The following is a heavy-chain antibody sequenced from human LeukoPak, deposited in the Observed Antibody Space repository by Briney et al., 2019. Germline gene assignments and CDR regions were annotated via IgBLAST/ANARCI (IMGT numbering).Heavy chain of an antibody. J-gene: IGHJ6*03. V-gene: IGHV4-39*01. CDR2: IYYSGAT. CDR3: ARAGTTVTTLGYYYYMDV. Sequence: ETLSLTCSVSGGSISSDSYQWGWIRQPPGKGQEWIGYIYYSGATYYTPSLKSRVTISVDTSKNEFSLKLSSVTAADTAVYYCARAGTTVTTLGYYYYMDVWGKGTTVTVSS. D-gene: IGHD4-17*01. CDR1: GGSISSDSYQ.